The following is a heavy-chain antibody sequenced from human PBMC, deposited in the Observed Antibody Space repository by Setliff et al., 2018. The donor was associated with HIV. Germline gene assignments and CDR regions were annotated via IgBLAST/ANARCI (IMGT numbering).Heavy chain of an antibody. V-gene: IGHV3-49*04. CDR2: IRSEAYGGTT. J-gene: IGHJ4*02. D-gene: IGHD3-22*01. CDR1: GLIFGDYA. Sequence: PGGSLRPSCTSSGLIFGDYAMSWVRQAPGKGLEWVGFIRSEAYGGTTEYAASVEGRFTISRDDSKSIAYLRMNSLKAEDTAVYYCHHYCITTYCHRTLGYWGQGVQVTVSS. CDR3: HHYCITTYCHRTLGY.